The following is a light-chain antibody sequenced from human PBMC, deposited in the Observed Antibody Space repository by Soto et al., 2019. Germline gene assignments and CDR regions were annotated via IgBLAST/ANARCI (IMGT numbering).Light chain of an antibody. J-gene: IGKJ4*01. V-gene: IGKV1-5*03. CDR3: QQYERYPLT. CDR2: SAS. Sequence: DIRMTQSPSTLSASVGDRVIITSRASQSVSGWLAWYRQKPGKAPQLLIYSASTLETGVPSSFSGSGSGTDFTLTVSSLQREDFATYYCQQYERYPLTFGGGTKVQSK. CDR1: QSVSGW.